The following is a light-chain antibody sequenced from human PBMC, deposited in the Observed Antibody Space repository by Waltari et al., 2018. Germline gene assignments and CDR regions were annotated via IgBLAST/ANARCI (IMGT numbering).Light chain of an antibody. V-gene: IGKV1-9*01. CDR2: GAS. CDR1: QDISSF. J-gene: IGKJ1*01. Sequence: IQLTQSPSSLSASVGDRVTITCRASQDISSFLAWYQQKPGKVPKLLIYGASTLQSGVPSRFSGSGSETDFSLTISSLQPEDFGTYYCQQLSGFPWTFGQGTKVEVK. CDR3: QQLSGFPWT.